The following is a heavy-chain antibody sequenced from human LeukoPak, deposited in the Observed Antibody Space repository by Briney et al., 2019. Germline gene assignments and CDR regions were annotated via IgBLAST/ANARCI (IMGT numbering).Heavy chain of an antibody. J-gene: IGHJ3*01. D-gene: IGHD1-20*01. CDR3: AKDRSMTGKNDAFDV. Sequence: GGSLRLSCAASGFTFSSYGMHWVRQAPGEGLEWLTVISYEGRNIFYADSVKDRFIISRDNSKNTLYLQMNSLRAEDTAVYYCAKDRSMTGKNDAFDVWGLGTMVTVSS. CDR2: ISYEGRNI. CDR1: GFTFSSYG. V-gene: IGHV3-30*18.